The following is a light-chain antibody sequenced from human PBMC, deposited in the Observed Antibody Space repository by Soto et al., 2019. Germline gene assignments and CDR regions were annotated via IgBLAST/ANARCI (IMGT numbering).Light chain of an antibody. CDR3: SSYTISSTVV. V-gene: IGLV2-14*01. CDR2: EVS. J-gene: IGLJ2*01. CDR1: SSDVGGYNY. Sequence: QSALTQPASVSGSPGQSITISCTGTSSDVGGYNYVSWYQHHPGKAPKLMIYEVSNRPSGVSNRFSGSKSGNTASLTISGLQDEDEADYYCSSYTISSTVVFGGGTKLTVL.